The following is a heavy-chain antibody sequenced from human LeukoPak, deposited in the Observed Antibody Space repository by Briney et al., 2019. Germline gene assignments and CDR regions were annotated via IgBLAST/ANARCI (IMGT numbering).Heavy chain of an antibody. D-gene: IGHD3-10*01. J-gene: IGHJ4*02. V-gene: IGHV1-2*02. Sequence: ASVKVSCKASGYTFTGYYMHWVRQAPGQGLEWMGWINPNSGGTNYAQKFQGRVTMTRDTSISTAYMELSRLRSDDRAVYYCAREGVCFGEITDYWGQGTLVTVSS. CDR3: AREGVCFGEITDY. CDR1: GYTFTGYY. CDR2: INPNSGGT.